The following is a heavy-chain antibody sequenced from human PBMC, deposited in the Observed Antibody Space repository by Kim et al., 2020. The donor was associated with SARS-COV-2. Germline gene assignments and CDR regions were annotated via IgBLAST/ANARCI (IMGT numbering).Heavy chain of an antibody. CDR1: GGSISSSSYY. CDR3: ARLLYYYDSSGYSLGMDV. D-gene: IGHD3-22*01. J-gene: IGHJ6*02. CDR2: IYYSGST. V-gene: IGHV4-39*01. Sequence: SETLSLTCTVSGGSISSSSYYWGWIRQPPGKGLEWIGSIYYSGSTYYNPSLKSRVTISVDTSKNQFSLKLSSVTAADTAVYYCARLLYYYDSSGYSLGMDVWGQGTTVTVSS.